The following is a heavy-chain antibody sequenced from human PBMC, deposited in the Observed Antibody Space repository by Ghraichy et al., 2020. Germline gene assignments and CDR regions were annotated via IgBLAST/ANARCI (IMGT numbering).Heavy chain of an antibody. J-gene: IGHJ3*02. CDR3: AKEVWWAFDI. CDR2: ISYDGSNK. V-gene: IGHV3-30*18. D-gene: IGHD2-8*02. Sequence: GGSLRLSCAASGFTFSSYGMHWVRQAPGKGLEWVAVISYDGSNKYYADSVKGRFTISRDNSKNTLYLQMNSLRAEDTAVYYCAKEVWWAFDIWGQGTMVTVSS. CDR1: GFTFSSYG.